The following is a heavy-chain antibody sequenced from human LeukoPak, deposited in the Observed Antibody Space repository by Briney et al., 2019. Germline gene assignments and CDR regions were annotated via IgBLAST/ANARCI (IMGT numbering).Heavy chain of an antibody. CDR1: GFTFSNYW. V-gene: IGHV3-7*03. CDR2: IKTDGSDK. D-gene: IGHD3-10*01. J-gene: IGHJ4*02. CDR3: ARDSLIQYGSGSYWGFDY. Sequence: GGSLRLSCAASGFTFSNYWMSWVRQAPGKGPEWVGDIKTDGSDKYYVGSVKGRFTVSRDNAKNSLYLQMNSLRAEDTAVYYCARDSLIQYGSGSYWGFDYWGQGILVTVSS.